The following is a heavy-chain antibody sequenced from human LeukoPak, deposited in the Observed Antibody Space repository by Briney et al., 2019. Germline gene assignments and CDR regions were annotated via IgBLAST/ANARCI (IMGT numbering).Heavy chain of an antibody. CDR3: AREGSTYYYDSSGYLPSLFDY. Sequence: VASVKVSCKASGGTFSSYAISWVRQAPGQGLEWMGRIIPILGIANYAQKFQGRVTVTADKSTSTAYMELSSLRSEDTAVYYCAREGSTYYYDSSGYLPSLFDYWGQGTLVTVSS. V-gene: IGHV1-69*04. CDR1: GGTFSSYA. CDR2: IIPILGIA. D-gene: IGHD3-22*01. J-gene: IGHJ4*02.